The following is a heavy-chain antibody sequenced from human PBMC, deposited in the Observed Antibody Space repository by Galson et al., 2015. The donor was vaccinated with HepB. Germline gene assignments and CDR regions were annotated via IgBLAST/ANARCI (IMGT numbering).Heavy chain of an antibody. J-gene: IGHJ4*02. V-gene: IGHV1-69*06. CDR3: ASPADPRVDY. CDR2: IIPIFGTA. D-gene: IGHD6-25*01. Sequence: SVKVSCKASGGTFSSYAISWVRQAPGQGLEWMGGIIPIFGTANYAQKFQGRVTITADKSTSTAYMELGSLRSEDTAVYYCASPADPRVDYWGQGTLVTVSS. CDR1: GGTFSSYA.